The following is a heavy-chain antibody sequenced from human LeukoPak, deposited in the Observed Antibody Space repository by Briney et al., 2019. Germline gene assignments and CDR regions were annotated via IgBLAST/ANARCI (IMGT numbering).Heavy chain of an antibody. V-gene: IGHV3-30-3*01. Sequence: PGRSLRLSCAASGFTFSSYAMHWVRQAPGKGLEWVAVISYDGSNKYYADSVKGRFTISRDNSKNTLYLQMNSLRAEDTAVYYCARDLAYSTGDRYYYYYGMDVWGQGTTVTVSS. D-gene: IGHD7-27*01. CDR2: ISYDGSNK. CDR1: GFTFSSYA. CDR3: ARDLAYSTGDRYYYYYGMDV. J-gene: IGHJ6*02.